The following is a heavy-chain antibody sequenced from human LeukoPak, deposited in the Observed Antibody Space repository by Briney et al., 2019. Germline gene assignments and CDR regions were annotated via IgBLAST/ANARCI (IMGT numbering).Heavy chain of an antibody. CDR1: GFTFSSYG. Sequence: GRSLRLSCAASGFTFSSYGMHWVRQAPGKGLEWVAVISYDGSNKYYADSVKGRFTISRDNSKNTLYLQMNRLRAEDTAVYYCAKDGCTNGVCYYFDYWGQGTLVTVSS. CDR2: ISYDGSNK. J-gene: IGHJ4*02. CDR3: AKDGCTNGVCYYFDY. D-gene: IGHD2-8*01. V-gene: IGHV3-30*18.